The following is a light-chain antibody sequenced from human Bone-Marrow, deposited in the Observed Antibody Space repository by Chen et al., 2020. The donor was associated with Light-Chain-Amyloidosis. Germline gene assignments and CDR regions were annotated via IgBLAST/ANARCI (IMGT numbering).Light chain of an antibody. J-gene: IGLJ2*01. V-gene: IGLV3-21*02. CDR2: DDS. CDR1: NIRSTS. Sequence: SYVLTQPSSVSVAPGQTATIACGGNNIRSTSVHWYQQTPGQAPLLVVYDDSDRPSGLPERLAGSNTGNTATLTISRVEAGDEADYYCQVWDRSRERPVFGGGTKLTVL. CDR3: QVWDRSRERPV.